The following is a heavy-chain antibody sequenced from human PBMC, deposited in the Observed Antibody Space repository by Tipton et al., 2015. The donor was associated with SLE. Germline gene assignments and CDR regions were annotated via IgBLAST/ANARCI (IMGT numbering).Heavy chain of an antibody. D-gene: IGHD3-16*01. CDR2: IYYSGST. CDR3: ARGLGLLRKPLSY. Sequence: TLSLTCTVSGGSISSHYWSWIRQPPGKGLEWIGYIYYSGSTSYYPSLKSRVTISVDTSKNQFSLKLSSVTAADTAVYYCARGLGLLRKPLSYWGQGTLVTVSS. J-gene: IGHJ4*02. CDR1: GGSISSHY. V-gene: IGHV4-59*11.